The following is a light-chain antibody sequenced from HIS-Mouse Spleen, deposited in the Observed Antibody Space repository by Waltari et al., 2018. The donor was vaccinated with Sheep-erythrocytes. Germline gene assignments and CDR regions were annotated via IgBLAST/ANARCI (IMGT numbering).Light chain of an antibody. J-gene: IGLJ2*01. Sequence: QSALTQPRSVSGSPGQAVTLSCTGTRRDVGGSNYGSWDQQHPGNAPTLMIYDVSKRPSGVPDRFSGSKSGNTASLTISGLQAEDEADYYCCSYAGSYTFVVFGGGTKLTVL. V-gene: IGLV2-11*01. CDR2: DVS. CDR3: CSYAGSYTFVV. CDR1: RRDVGGSNY.